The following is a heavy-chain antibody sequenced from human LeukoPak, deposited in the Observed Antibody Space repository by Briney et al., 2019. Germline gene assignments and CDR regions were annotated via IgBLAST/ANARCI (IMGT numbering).Heavy chain of an antibody. Sequence: PSETRSLTCTVSGGSVRSTDYYWGWIRQPPGKGLEWIGSIYYSGSTYYNPSLKSRVTISVDTSKNQFSLKLSSVTAADTAVYYCARDVYACSNGVCYRDRFDYWGQGTLVTVSS. V-gene: IGHV4-39*07. J-gene: IGHJ4*02. CDR1: GGSVRSTDYY. CDR2: IYYSGST. CDR3: ARDVYACSNGVCYRDRFDY. D-gene: IGHD2-8*01.